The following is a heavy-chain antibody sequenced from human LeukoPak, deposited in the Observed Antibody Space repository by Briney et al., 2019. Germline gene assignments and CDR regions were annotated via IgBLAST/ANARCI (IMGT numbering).Heavy chain of an antibody. V-gene: IGHV5-51*01. Sequence: GESLKISCEGSGYSFTSYWIGWVRQMPGKGLELMGIIYPGDSDTRYSPSFQGQVTISADKSISTAYLQWSSLKASDTAMYYCARRKHDYGDYVDYWGQGTLVTVSS. CDR2: IYPGDSDT. J-gene: IGHJ4*02. D-gene: IGHD4-17*01. CDR3: ARRKHDYGDYVDY. CDR1: GYSFTSYW.